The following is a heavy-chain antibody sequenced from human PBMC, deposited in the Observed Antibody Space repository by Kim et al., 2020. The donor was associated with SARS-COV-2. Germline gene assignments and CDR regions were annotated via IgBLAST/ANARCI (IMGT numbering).Heavy chain of an antibody. Sequence: GGSLRLSCAASGFTFSSYGMHWVRQAPGKGLEWVAVISYDGSNKYYADSVKGRFTISRDNSKNTLYLQMNSLRAEDTAVYYCARDSRIAAAATRGAFDIWGQGTMVTVSS. J-gene: IGHJ3*02. CDR3: ARDSRIAAAATRGAFDI. V-gene: IGHV3-33*05. D-gene: IGHD6-13*01. CDR2: ISYDGSNK. CDR1: GFTFSSYG.